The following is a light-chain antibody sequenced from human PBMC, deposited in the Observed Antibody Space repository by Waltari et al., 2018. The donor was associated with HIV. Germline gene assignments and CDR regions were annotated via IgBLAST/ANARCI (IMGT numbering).Light chain of an antibody. CDR1: ARAMTPFHF. Sequence: SALPQPASVSGSPGQSITISCTGPARAMTPFHFVSWYQQSPGRAPKLIIFEVYFRPSGVSDRFSGSKSGDTASLTISALRAEDEGDYFCSSYSTRGFVLFGGGTKVTVL. J-gene: IGLJ3*02. V-gene: IGLV2-14*01. CDR3: SSYSTRGFVL. CDR2: EVY.